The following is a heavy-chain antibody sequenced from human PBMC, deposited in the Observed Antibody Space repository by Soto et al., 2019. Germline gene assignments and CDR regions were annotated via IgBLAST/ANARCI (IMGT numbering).Heavy chain of an antibody. Sequence: QVPLVESGGGVVQPGRSLRLSCAASGFTFSSYGMHWVRQAPGKGLEWVAVISYDGSNKYYADSVKGRFTISRDNSKNTLYLQMNSLRAEDTAVYYCAKDLFPDIVLVPAAMGGGVDYWGQGTLVTVSS. J-gene: IGHJ4*02. D-gene: IGHD2-2*01. CDR2: ISYDGSNK. V-gene: IGHV3-30*18. CDR3: AKDLFPDIVLVPAAMGGGVDY. CDR1: GFTFSSYG.